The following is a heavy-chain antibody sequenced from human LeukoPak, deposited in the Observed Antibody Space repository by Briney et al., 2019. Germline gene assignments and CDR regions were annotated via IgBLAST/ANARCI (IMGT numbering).Heavy chain of an antibody. V-gene: IGHV3-30*02. D-gene: IGHD4-17*01. CDR1: GFTFSSYG. Sequence: GGSLRLSCAASGFTFSSYGMHWVRQARGKGLEWVAFIRYDGSDKYYADSVKGRFTIYRDNSKNTVYLQMNSLGTDDTAMFYCAKDAYTVTSQGDYWGQGTLVTVSS. CDR3: AKDAYTVTSQGDY. CDR2: IRYDGSDK. J-gene: IGHJ4*02.